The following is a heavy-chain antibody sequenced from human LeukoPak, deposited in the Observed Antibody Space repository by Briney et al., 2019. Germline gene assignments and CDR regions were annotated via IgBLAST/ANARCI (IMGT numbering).Heavy chain of an antibody. J-gene: IGHJ4*02. Sequence: PGGSLRLSCAASGFTLSSYWMSWVRQAPGKGLEWVANIKQDGSEKYYVDSVKGRFTISRDNAKNSLYLQMNSLRAEDTAVYYCARRYAPFDYWGQGTLVTVSS. CDR3: ARRYAPFDY. CDR2: IKQDGSEK. D-gene: IGHD1-1*01. V-gene: IGHV3-7*03. CDR1: GFTLSSYW.